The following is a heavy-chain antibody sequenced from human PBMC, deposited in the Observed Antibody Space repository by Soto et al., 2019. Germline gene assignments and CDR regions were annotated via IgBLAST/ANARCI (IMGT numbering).Heavy chain of an antibody. CDR1: GFTFSSYA. Sequence: GGSLRLSCAASGFTFSSYAMSWVRQAPGKGLEWVSAISGSGGSTYYADSVKGRFTISRDNSKNTRYLQMNSLRAEDKAVYYCAKDQADSIAADAVAGTGFYYYYGMDVWGQGTTVTVSS. CDR2: ISGSGGST. J-gene: IGHJ6*02. D-gene: IGHD6-19*01. CDR3: AKDQADSIAADAVAGTGFYYYYGMDV. V-gene: IGHV3-23*01.